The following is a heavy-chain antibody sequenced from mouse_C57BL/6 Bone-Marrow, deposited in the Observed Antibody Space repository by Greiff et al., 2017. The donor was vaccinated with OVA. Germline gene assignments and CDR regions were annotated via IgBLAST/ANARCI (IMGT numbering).Heavy chain of an antibody. Sequence: QVHVKQPGAELVKPGASVKLSCKASGYTFTSYWMHWVKQRPGQGLEWIGMIHPNSGSTNYNEKFKSKATLTVDKSSSTAYMQLSSLTSEDSAVYYCARRYYGIYAWFAYWGQGTLVTVSA. V-gene: IGHV1-64*01. CDR2: IHPNSGST. CDR1: GYTFTSYW. D-gene: IGHD2-1*01. J-gene: IGHJ3*01. CDR3: ARRYYGIYAWFAY.